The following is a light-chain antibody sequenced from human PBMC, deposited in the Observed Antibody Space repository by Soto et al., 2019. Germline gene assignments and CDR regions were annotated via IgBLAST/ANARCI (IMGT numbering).Light chain of an antibody. CDR2: VAS. CDR1: QDISNH. J-gene: IGKJ1*01. CDR3: LQHNSYPRT. Sequence: DIQMTQSPFAMSASVGDRVTITCRASQDISNHLAWFQQKPGKVPKRLIYVASSLQSGVPSRFSGSGSGTEFTLTISSLQPEDFATYYCLQHNSYPRTFGQGTKVDIK. V-gene: IGKV1-17*03.